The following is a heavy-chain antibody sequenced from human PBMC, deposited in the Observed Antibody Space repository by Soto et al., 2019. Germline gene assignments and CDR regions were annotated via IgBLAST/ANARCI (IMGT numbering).Heavy chain of an antibody. J-gene: IGHJ4*02. V-gene: IGHV4-30-4*01. CDR1: GGSVTSDEDY. CDR3: ATESGSTYGYFDH. D-gene: IGHD5-18*01. Sequence: SETLSLTXTVSGGSVTSDEDYWTWIRQSPGKGLEWIGYISNSGSTGYNPSLKTRLSMSVDRSKNQFTLRLTSVTAADTAVYFCATESGSTYGYFDHWGQGTQVTVSS. CDR2: ISNSGST.